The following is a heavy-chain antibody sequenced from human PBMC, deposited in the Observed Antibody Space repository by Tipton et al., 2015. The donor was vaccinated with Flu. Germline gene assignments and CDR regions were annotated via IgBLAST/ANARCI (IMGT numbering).Heavy chain of an antibody. CDR3: ARANVGSSSDWCDP. J-gene: IGHJ5*02. D-gene: IGHD6-13*01. Sequence: TLSLTCTVSGGSISSYYWSWIRQPPGKGLEWIGYIYYSGSTNYNPSLKSRVTISVDTSKNQFSLKLSSVTAADTAVYYCARANVGSSSDWCDPWGQGTLVTVSS. CDR1: GGSISSYY. V-gene: IGHV4-59*01. CDR2: IYYSGST.